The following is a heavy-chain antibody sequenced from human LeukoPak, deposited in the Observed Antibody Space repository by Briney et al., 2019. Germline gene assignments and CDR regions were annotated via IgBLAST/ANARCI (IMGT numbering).Heavy chain of an antibody. CDR2: ISWDDGVT. D-gene: IGHD5-24*01. Sequence: GGSLRLSCAASGFTFDDHTMHWVRQAPGKGLEWVSLISWDDGVTKYAGSVKGRFTISRDNTKKSLYLQMNSLRTEDTALYYCAKSDHRGDGFNYDYWGQGTLVTVSS. CDR3: AKSDHRGDGFNYDY. CDR1: GFTFDDHT. J-gene: IGHJ4*02. V-gene: IGHV3-43*01.